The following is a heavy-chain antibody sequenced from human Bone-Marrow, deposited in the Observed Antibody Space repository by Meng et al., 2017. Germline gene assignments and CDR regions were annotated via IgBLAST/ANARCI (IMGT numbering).Heavy chain of an antibody. V-gene: IGHV4-61*02. D-gene: IGHD3-22*01. CDR2: IYHSGST. CDR3: ARDSPYYYDSSGYYYRYYYYGMDV. J-gene: IGHJ6*02. Sequence: SQTLSLTCAVSGGSISSGSYYWSWIRQPAGKGLEWIGSIYHSGSTYYNPSLKSRVTISVDTSKNQFSLKLSSVTAADTAVYYCARDSPYYYDSSGYYYRYYYYGMDVWGQGTTVTVSS. CDR1: GGSISSGSYY.